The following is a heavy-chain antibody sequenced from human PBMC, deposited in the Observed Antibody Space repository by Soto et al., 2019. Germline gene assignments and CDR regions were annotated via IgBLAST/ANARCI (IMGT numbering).Heavy chain of an antibody. D-gene: IGHD3-10*01. CDR2: ISGSGGST. Sequence: GRSLRLSCAASGFTFSSYAMSWVRQAPGKGLEWVSAISGSGGSTYYADYVKGRFTISRDNSKNMLYLQMNSLRAEDTAVYYCATDGDRFDPWGQGTLVTVSS. CDR3: ATDGDRFDP. V-gene: IGHV3-23*01. J-gene: IGHJ5*02. CDR1: GFTFSSYA.